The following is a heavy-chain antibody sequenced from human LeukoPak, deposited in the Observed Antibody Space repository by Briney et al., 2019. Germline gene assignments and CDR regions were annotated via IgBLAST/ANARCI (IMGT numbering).Heavy chain of an antibody. CDR2: IKSKTDGGTT. J-gene: IGHJ4*02. Sequence: GSLRLSCAASGFTFSNAWMNWVRQAPGKGLEWVGRIKSKTDGGTTDYAAPVKGRFTISRDDSKNTLYLQMNSLKTEDTAVYYCTTDPLAYCGGDCYPGGYWGQGTLVTVSS. CDR3: TTDPLAYCGGDCYPGGY. D-gene: IGHD2-21*02. CDR1: GFTFSNAW. V-gene: IGHV3-15*07.